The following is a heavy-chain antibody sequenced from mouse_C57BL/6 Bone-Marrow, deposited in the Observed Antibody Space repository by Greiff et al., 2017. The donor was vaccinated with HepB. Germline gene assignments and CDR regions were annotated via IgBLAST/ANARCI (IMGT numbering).Heavy chain of an antibody. D-gene: IGHD2-5*01. V-gene: IGHV7-3*01. CDR2: IRNKANGYTT. Sequence: EVNVVESGGGLVQPGGSLSLSCAASGFTFTDYYMSWVRQPPGKALEWLGFIRNKANGYTTEYSASVKGRFTISRDNSQSILYLQMNALRAEDSATYYCARGDYSNYSYWGQGTLVTVSA. J-gene: IGHJ3*01. CDR3: ARGDYSNYSY. CDR1: GFTFTDYY.